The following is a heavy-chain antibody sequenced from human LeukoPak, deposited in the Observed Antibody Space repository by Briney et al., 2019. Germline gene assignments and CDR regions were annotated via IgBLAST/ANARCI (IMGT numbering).Heavy chain of an antibody. CDR1: GFTFSSYS. CDR2: ISSSSSTI. Sequence: GGSLRLSCAASGFTFSSYSMNWVRQAPGKGLEWVSYISSSSSTIYYADSVKGRFTISRDNAKNSLYLQMNSLRAEDTAVYYCTRENYGSGSLGDFDYWGQGTLVTVSS. V-gene: IGHV3-48*01. CDR3: TRENYGSGSLGDFDY. J-gene: IGHJ4*02. D-gene: IGHD3-10*01.